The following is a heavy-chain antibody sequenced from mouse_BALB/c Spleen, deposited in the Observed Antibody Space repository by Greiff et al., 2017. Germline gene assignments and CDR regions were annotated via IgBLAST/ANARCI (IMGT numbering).Heavy chain of an antibody. CDR1: GFTFSSYG. CDR2: INSNGGST. CDR3: ARPIYYGNYVPFDY. V-gene: IGHV5-6-3*01. J-gene: IGHJ2*01. Sequence: EVQRVESGGGLVQPGGSLKLSCAASGFTFSSYGMSWVRQTPDKRLELVATINSNGGSTYYPDSVKGRFTISRDNAKNTLYLQMSSLKSEDTAMYYCARPIYYGNYVPFDYWGQGTTLTVSS. D-gene: IGHD2-1*01.